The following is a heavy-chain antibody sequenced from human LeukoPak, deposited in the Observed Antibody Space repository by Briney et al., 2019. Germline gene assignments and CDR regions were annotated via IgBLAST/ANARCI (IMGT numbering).Heavy chain of an antibody. J-gene: IGHJ4*02. CDR2: INYNGAIT. V-gene: IGHV3-20*04. D-gene: IGHD3-3*02. Sequence: GSLRLSCATSGFTFVDYGLNWVRRAPGKGLEWLCAINYNGAITDYADSVKGRFTISRDNAKNSLYLRMDSLRAEDTALYYCARDRLGPSFSVSHFDLWGQGTLVTVSS. CDR3: ARDRLGPSFSVSHFDL. CDR1: GFTFVDYG.